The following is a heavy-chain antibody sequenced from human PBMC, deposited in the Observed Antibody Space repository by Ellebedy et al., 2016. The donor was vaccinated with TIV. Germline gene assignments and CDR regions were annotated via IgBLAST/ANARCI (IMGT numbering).Heavy chain of an antibody. V-gene: IGHV1-18*01. CDR3: ASGYYYDSSRGFDY. CDR1: GYTFTSYG. CDR2: ISAYNGNT. J-gene: IGHJ4*02. D-gene: IGHD3-22*01. Sequence: ASVKVSXXASGYTFTSYGISWVRQAPGQGLEWMGWISAYNGNTNYAQKLQSRVTMTTDTSTSTAYMELRSLRSEDTAVYYCASGYYYDSSRGFDYWGQGTLVTVSS.